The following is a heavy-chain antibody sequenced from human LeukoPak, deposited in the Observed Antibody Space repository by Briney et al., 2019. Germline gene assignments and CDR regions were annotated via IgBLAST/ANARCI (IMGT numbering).Heavy chain of an antibody. V-gene: IGHV3-23*01. CDR1: GFTFSSYA. CDR2: ISGSGGRSRT. D-gene: IGHD2-15*01. J-gene: IGHJ4*02. Sequence: GGSLRLSCAASGFTFSSYAMSWVRQALGKGLEWVSNISGSGGRSRTYYADSVKGRFTISRDNSKNTLYLQMNSLRAEDTAVYYCAKSGLNRFDYWGQGTLVTVSS. CDR3: AKSGLNRFDY.